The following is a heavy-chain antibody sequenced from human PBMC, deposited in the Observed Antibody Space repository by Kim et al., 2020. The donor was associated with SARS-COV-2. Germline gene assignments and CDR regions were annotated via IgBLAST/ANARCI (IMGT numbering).Heavy chain of an antibody. CDR3: AKHGLNLGYRFLMDV. Sequence: SETLSLTCTVSGGSISGYYWSWVRQPPGKGLEWIGYIYNSGNTKYSPSLKSRVTLSVDTSKNQFSLRLPSVTAADTAVYYCAKHGLNLGYRFLMDVWGKGTTVTVSS. D-gene: IGHD1-1*01. V-gene: IGHV4-59*08. CDR2: IYNSGNT. J-gene: IGHJ6*03. CDR1: GGSISGYY.